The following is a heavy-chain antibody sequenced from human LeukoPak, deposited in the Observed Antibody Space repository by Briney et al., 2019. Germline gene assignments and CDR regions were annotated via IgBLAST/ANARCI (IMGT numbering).Heavy chain of an antibody. J-gene: IGHJ4*02. V-gene: IGHV4-39*01. CDR1: GGSISSGSYY. CDR2: MYYNGNT. CDR3: ARHLGSSWYEGLDF. Sequence: PSETLSLTCTVSGGSISSGSYYWGWIRQPPGKGLEWIWSMYYNGNTYYNPSLKSRVTISVDTSNNQFYLKLSSVTAADTAVYYCARHLGSSWYEGLDFWGQGTLVTVSS. D-gene: IGHD6-13*01.